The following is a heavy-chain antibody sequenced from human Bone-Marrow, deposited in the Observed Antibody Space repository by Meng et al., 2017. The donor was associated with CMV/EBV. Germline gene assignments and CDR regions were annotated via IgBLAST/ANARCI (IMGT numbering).Heavy chain of an antibody. J-gene: IGHJ4*02. CDR1: GYSISSGYY. CDR2: IYHSGST. Sequence: SETLSLTCTVSGYSISSGYYWGWIRQPPGKGLEWIGNIYHSGSTYYNPSLKSRVTISVDTSKNQFSLKLSSVTAADTAVYYCAEIAAAGTIDYWGQGTLVTASS. V-gene: IGHV4-38-2*02. D-gene: IGHD6-13*01. CDR3: AEIAAAGTIDY.